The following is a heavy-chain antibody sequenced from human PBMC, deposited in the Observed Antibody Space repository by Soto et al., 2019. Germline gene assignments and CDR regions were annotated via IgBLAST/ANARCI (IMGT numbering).Heavy chain of an antibody. Sequence: GGSLRLSCAPSGFTFSDYYMSWIRQAPGKGLEWVSYITSSGRTIFYADSVKGRFTISRDNAKNSLYLQMSSLRAEDTAVYYCARGGGYGGQYYYGMDVWGQGTTVTVSS. CDR2: ITSSGRTI. J-gene: IGHJ6*02. CDR1: GFTFSDYY. V-gene: IGHV3-11*01. CDR3: ARGGGYGGQYYYGMDV. D-gene: IGHD3-16*01.